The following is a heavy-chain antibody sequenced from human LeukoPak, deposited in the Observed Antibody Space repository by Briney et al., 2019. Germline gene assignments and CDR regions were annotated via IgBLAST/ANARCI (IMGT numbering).Heavy chain of an antibody. CDR2: IYHSGST. J-gene: IGHJ4*02. D-gene: IGHD3-16*01. CDR3: AREGYDYVWGSQGVDY. Sequence: SETLSLTCAVSGGSISSSNWWSWVRQPPGKGLEWIGEIYHSGSTNYNPSLKSRVTISVDTSKNQFSLKLSSVTAADTAVYYCAREGYDYVWGSQGVDYWGQGTLVTVSS. V-gene: IGHV4-4*02. CDR1: GGSISSSNW.